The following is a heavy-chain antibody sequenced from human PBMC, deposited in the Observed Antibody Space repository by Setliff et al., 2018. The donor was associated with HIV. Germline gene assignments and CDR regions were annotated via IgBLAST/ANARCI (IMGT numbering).Heavy chain of an antibody. CDR3: ARESYNLYNGSPVYGMDV. J-gene: IGHJ6*02. CDR2: ISSSGSTI. Sequence: PGGSLRLSCAASGFTFSSYEMNWVRQAPGKGLEWVSYISSSGSTIYYADSVESRFITFRDNAKNSLYLQMNSLRAEDTAVYYCARESYNLYNGSPVYGMDVWGQGTTVTVSS. CDR1: GFTFSSYE. D-gene: IGHD3-10*01. V-gene: IGHV3-48*03.